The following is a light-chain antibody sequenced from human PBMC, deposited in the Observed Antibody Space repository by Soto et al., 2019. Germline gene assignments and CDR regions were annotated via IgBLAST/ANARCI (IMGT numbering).Light chain of an antibody. CDR1: QSVSNNY. Sequence: EIVSTQSPGTLSLSPGERATLSCRASQSVSNNYLAWYQQKPGQAPRLLIYGASNRATGIPARFSGSGSGTDFTLTISSLEPEDFAVYYCQQRSNWPTFGPGTKVDIK. J-gene: IGKJ3*01. CDR3: QQRSNWPT. CDR2: GAS. V-gene: IGKV3-11*01.